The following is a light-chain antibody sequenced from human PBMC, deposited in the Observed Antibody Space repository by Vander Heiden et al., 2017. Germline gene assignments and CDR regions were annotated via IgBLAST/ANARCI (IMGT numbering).Light chain of an antibody. CDR3: QAWDSSTVV. V-gene: IGLV3-1*01. CDR1: KVGDKY. J-gene: IGLJ2*01. Sequence: SYVLTQPPSVSVSPGQTASIPSPGDKVGDKYACWYQQKPGQSPVLVIYQDSKRPSGIPERFSGSNSGNTATLTISGTQAMDEADYYCQAWDSSTVVFGGGTKLTVL. CDR2: QDS.